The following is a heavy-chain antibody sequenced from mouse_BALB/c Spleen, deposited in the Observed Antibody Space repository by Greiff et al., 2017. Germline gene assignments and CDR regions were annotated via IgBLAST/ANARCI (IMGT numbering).Heavy chain of an antibody. CDR2: INPSTGYT. V-gene: IGHV1-7*01. J-gene: IGHJ4*01. CDR3: ARSDMGY. Sequence: QVQLQQSGAELAKPGASVKMSCKASGYTFTSYWMHWVKQRPGQGLEWIGYINPSTGYTEYNQKFKDKATLTADKSSSTAYMQLSSLTSEDSAVYYCARSDMGYWGQGTSVTVSS. CDR1: GYTFTSYW.